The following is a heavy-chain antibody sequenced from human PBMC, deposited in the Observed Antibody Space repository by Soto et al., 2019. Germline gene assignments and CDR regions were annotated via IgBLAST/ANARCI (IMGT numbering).Heavy chain of an antibody. D-gene: IGHD3-22*01. Sequence: ASVKVSCKASGFTFTSSAVQWVRQARGQRLEWIGWIVVGSGNTNYAQKFQERVTITRDMSTSTAYMELSSLRSEDTAVYYCAAAMYYYDSSGYYHIYNWFDPWGQGTLVTVSS. CDR2: IVVGSGNT. J-gene: IGHJ5*02. CDR1: GFTFTSSA. CDR3: AAAMYYYDSSGYYHIYNWFDP. V-gene: IGHV1-58*01.